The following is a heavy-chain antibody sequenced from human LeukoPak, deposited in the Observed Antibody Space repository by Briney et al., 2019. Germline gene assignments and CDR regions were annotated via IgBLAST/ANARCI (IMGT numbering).Heavy chain of an antibody. J-gene: IGHJ4*02. CDR2: INPSGGST. CDR1: GYTFTSYY. CDR3: ARDQGRHIVVVTAMGYFDY. D-gene: IGHD2-21*02. V-gene: IGHV1-46*01. Sequence: ASVKVSCKASGYTFTSYYMHWVRQAPGQGLEWMGIINPSGGSTSYAQKFQGRVTMTRDTSTSTVYMELSSLRSEDTAVYYCARDQGRHIVVVTAMGYFDYWGQGTLVTVSS.